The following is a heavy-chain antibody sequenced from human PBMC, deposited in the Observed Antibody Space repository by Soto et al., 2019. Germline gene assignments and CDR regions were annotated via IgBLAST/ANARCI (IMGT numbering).Heavy chain of an antibody. CDR3: ARDPVAGTWFDP. CDR2: IIPIFGTA. Sequence: QVQLVQSGAEVKKPGSSVKVSCKASGGTFSSYAISWVRQAPGQGLEWMGGIIPIFGTANYAPKFQGRVTITADESTSTAYMELSSLRSEYTAVYYCARDPVAGTWFDPWGQGTLVTVSS. J-gene: IGHJ5*02. D-gene: IGHD2-15*01. CDR1: GGTFSSYA. V-gene: IGHV1-69*01.